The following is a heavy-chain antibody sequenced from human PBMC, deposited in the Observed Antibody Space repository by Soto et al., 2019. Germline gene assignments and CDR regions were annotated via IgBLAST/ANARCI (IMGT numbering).Heavy chain of an antibody. J-gene: IGHJ4*02. CDR1: GFTFSSYD. CDR3: ARGRSSGYYYFDY. D-gene: IGHD3-22*01. V-gene: IGHV3-13*04. CDR2: ISTAGDT. Sequence: GGSLRLSCAASGFTFSSYDMHWVRQATGKGLEWVSTISTAGDTYYPDSVKGRFTISRENAKNSLYLQMNSLRAGDTAVFYCARGRSSGYYYFDYWGLGPLVTVSS.